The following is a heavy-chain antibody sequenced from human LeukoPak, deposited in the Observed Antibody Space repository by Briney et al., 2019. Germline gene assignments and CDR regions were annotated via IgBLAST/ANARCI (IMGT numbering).Heavy chain of an antibody. D-gene: IGHD6-13*01. V-gene: IGHV1-69*01. CDR1: GGTFSSYA. CDR2: IIPIFSTA. J-gene: IGHJ4*02. Sequence: SVKVSCKASGGTFSSYAISWVRQAPGQGLEWMGGIIPIFSTANYAQKFQGRVTITADESTSTAYMELSSLRSEDTAVYYCARVAAAAAGDWGQGTLVTVSS. CDR3: ARVAAAAAGD.